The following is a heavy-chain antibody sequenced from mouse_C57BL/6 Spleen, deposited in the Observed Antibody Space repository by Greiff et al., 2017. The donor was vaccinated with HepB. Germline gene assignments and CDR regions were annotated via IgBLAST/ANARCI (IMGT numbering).Heavy chain of an antibody. Sequence: VKLMESGPGLVQPSQSLSITCTVSGFSFTSYGVHWVRQPPGKGLEWLGVIWSGGSTDYNAAFISRLSISKDNSKSQVFFKMNSLQADDTAIYYCAKKGVYYAMDYWGQGTSVTVSS. V-gene: IGHV2-4*01. CDR1: GFSFTSYG. CDR3: AKKGVYYAMDY. CDR2: IWSGGST. J-gene: IGHJ4*01.